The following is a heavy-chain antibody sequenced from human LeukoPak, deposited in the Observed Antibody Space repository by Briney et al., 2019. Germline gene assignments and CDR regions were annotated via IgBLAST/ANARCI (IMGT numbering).Heavy chain of an antibody. V-gene: IGHV3-11*01. CDR2: ISGSGSDI. J-gene: IGHJ4*02. CDR3: ARAPGRSASDY. D-gene: IGHD2-15*01. Sequence: GGSLRLSCAASGFSFRDHYMSWVRQAPGKGLEWLSDISGSGSDIYYAGSVKGRFTISIDNAKNSLYLQMNSLRAEDTAVYYCARAPGRSASDYWGQGTLVTVSS. CDR1: GFSFRDHY.